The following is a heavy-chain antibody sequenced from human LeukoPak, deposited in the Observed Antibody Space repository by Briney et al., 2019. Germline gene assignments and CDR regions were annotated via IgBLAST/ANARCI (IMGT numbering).Heavy chain of an antibody. J-gene: IGHJ5*02. D-gene: IGHD5-12*01. CDR3: AREKGYSGLNWFDP. CDR1: GGTFSSYA. V-gene: IGHV1-69*13. CDR2: IIPIFGTA. Sequence: GASVKVSCKASGGTFSSYAISWVRQTPGQGLEWMGGIIPIFGTANYAQKFQGRVTITADESTSTAYMELSSLRSEDTAVYYCAREKGYSGLNWFDPWGQGTLVTVSS.